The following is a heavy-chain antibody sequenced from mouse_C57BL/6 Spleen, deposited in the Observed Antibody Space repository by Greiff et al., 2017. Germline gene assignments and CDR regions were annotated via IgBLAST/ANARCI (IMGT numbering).Heavy chain of an antibody. CDR2: IDPSDSYT. J-gene: IGHJ2*01. V-gene: IGHV1-59*01. D-gene: IGHD1-1*01. CDR1: GYTFTSYW. CDR3: SNLLLRYYCDY. Sequence: QVQLQQPGAELVRPGTSVKLSCKASGYTFTSYWMHWVKQRPGQGLEWIGVIDPSDSYTNYNQKFKGKATLTVDTSTSTAYMQLSSLTSEDSAVYYCSNLLLRYYCDYWGQGTTLTVSS.